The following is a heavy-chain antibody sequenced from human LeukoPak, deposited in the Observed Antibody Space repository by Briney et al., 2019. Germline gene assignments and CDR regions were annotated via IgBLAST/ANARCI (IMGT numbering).Heavy chain of an antibody. CDR2: INHSGST. D-gene: IGHD3-10*01. V-gene: IGHV4-34*01. CDR3: ARSVRGAMSGYYSWTS. Sequence: ASETLSLTCAVYGGSFSGYYWSWIRQPPGKGLEWIGEINHSGSTNYNPSLKSRVTISVDTSKNQFSLKLSSVTAADTAVYYCARSVRGAMSGYYSWTSGAKGPRSLSP. CDR1: GGSFSGYY. J-gene: IGHJ6*03.